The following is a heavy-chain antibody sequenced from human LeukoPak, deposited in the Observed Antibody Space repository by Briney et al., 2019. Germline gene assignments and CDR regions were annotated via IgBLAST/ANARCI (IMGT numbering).Heavy chain of an antibody. Sequence: GGSLRPSCAASGFTFSSYSMNWVRQAPGQGLEWVSSISSSSTYIYYADSVQGRFTISRDNAKNSLSLQMNSLRAEDTAVYYCARGLTPWFGGQGTLVTVSS. CDR3: ARGLTPWF. CDR2: ISSSSTYI. J-gene: IGHJ4*02. D-gene: IGHD3-10*01. V-gene: IGHV3-21*01. CDR1: GFTFSSYS.